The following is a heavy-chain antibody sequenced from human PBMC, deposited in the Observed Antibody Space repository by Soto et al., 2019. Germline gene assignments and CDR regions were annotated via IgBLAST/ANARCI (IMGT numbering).Heavy chain of an antibody. J-gene: IGHJ5*02. CDR2: IYHSGST. Sequence: IQSDTCSVADGSIISGGYSWSWIRQPPGKGLEWIGYIYHSGSTYYNPSLKSRVTISVDRSKNQFSLKLSSVTAADTAVYYCARLPGPWGQGTLVTVSS. CDR1: DGSIISGGYS. V-gene: IGHV4-30-2*01. CDR3: ARLPGP.